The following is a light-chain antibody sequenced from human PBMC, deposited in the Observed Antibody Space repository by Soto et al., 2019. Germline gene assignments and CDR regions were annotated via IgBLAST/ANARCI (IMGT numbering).Light chain of an antibody. CDR3: QQYDNYPLT. V-gene: IGKV1-5*03. CDR2: QAS. Sequence: DIQMAQSPSTLSAKVGDRVSITCRASQTISTWLAWYQQKPGKAPNLLIYQASTLEAGVPSRFSGSGSGTAFTLNISGLQPDDFAAYYCQQYDNYPLTFGGGTKVEI. J-gene: IGKJ4*01. CDR1: QTISTW.